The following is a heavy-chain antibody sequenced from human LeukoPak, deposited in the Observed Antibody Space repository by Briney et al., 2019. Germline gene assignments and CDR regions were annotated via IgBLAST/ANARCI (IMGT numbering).Heavy chain of an antibody. CDR3: ARDAATVKFDY. D-gene: IGHD5-18*01. V-gene: IGHV3-21*01. J-gene: IGHJ4*02. CDR2: IRSTSTYI. CDR1: GFTFTSYA. Sequence: GGSLRLSCAASGFTFTSYAINWVRQAPGKGLEWVSSIRSTSTYIYYADSVKGRFTISRDNAKNSVHLLMNSLRAEDTAVYYCARDAATVKFDYWGQGALVTVSS.